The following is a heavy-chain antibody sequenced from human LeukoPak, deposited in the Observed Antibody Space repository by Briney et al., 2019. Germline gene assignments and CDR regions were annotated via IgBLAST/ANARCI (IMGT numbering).Heavy chain of an antibody. Sequence: PVGSLRLSCAASGFTFSTYGIHWVRQAPGKGLEWVSYISSGSSTIYYADSVKGRFTISRDNAKNSLYLQMNGLRAEDTAVYYCAREGYGDSDWFDPWGQGTLVTVSS. V-gene: IGHV3-48*04. CDR3: AREGYGDSDWFDP. CDR1: GFTFSTYG. J-gene: IGHJ5*02. CDR2: ISSGSSTI. D-gene: IGHD4-17*01.